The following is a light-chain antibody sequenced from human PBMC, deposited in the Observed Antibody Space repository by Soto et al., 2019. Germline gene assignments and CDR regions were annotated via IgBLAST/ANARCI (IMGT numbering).Light chain of an antibody. CDR2: GAS. CDR1: QSVSSD. CDR3: QQYNYWWT. V-gene: IGKV3-15*01. J-gene: IGKJ1*01. Sequence: EIVMTQSPATLSVSPGERATLSCRASQSVSSDLGWYQQKPGQAPRLLIYGASTRATAIPARFSGSGSGTEFTLTISRLQSEDFAVYYCQQYNYWWTFGQGTKGEIK.